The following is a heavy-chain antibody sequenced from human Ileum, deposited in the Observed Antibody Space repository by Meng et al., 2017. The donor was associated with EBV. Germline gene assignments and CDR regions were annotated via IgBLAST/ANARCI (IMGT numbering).Heavy chain of an antibody. V-gene: IGHV4-34*01. CDR1: GESFSNYY. CDR3: ARYGTCGANSFYCFDP. J-gene: IGHJ5*02. Sequence: HVHPQQGLAGLGKPSETLSLTCGVYGESFSNYYWTWIRQPPGKGLEWIGEISHTGTTKYNPSLKNRVTISLDTSNNQFSLNLNSVTAADTALYYCARYGTCGANSFYCFDPWGQGTLVTVSS. D-gene: IGHD4-23*01. CDR2: ISHTGTT.